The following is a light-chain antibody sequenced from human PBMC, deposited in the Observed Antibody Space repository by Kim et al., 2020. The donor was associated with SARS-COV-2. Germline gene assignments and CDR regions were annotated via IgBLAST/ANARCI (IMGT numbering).Light chain of an antibody. Sequence: GQSFTIACTGTSSDIGGYKYVSWYHQHPGKAPKRMIYDVTNRPSGVSNRFSGSKSGNTASLTISGLQAEDEADYYCSSYTSSSTFVFGTGTKVTVL. CDR2: DVT. V-gene: IGLV2-14*03. J-gene: IGLJ1*01. CDR3: SSYTSSSTFV. CDR1: SSDIGGYKY.